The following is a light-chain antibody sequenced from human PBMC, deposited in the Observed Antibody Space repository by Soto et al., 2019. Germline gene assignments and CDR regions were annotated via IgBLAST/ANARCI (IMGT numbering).Light chain of an antibody. V-gene: IGLV2-14*01. CDR3: SSYTSSSPWV. CDR2: DVS. J-gene: IGLJ3*02. Sequence: QSALTQPASVSGSPGQSITISCTGTSSDVGGYYDVSWYQQHPGKAPKLMIYDVSNRPSGVSNRFSGSKSGNTASLTISGLQAEDEADYYCSSYTSSSPWVFGGGTQLTVL. CDR1: SSDVGGYYD.